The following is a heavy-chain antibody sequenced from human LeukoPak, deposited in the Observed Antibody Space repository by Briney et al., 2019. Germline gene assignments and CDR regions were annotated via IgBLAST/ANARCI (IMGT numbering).Heavy chain of an antibody. V-gene: IGHV3-20*04. D-gene: IGHD3-10*01. CDR2: INWNGGST. Sequence: GGSLRLSCAASGFTFDDYGMSWVRQAPGKGLEWVSGINWNGGSTGYADSVKGRFTISRDNSKNTLYLQMSSLRAEDTAVYYCAKGPVVRGVTLILKTGEKGALDYWGQGTLVTVSS. CDR3: AKGPVVRGVTLILKTGEKGALDY. J-gene: IGHJ4*02. CDR1: GFTFDDYG.